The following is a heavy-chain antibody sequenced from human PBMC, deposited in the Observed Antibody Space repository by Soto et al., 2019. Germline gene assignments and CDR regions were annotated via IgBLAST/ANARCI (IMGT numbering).Heavy chain of an antibody. Sequence: PGASLKISCKGSGYTFTNYWIGWVRQMPGKGLEWMWTIYPGDSDTRYSPSFEGRVTMSADQSISTAFLQWGSLQASDTAIYYCARGDTYNTYWNFDHWGRGTLVTVSS. CDR3: ARGDTYNTYWNFDH. J-gene: IGHJ2*01. D-gene: IGHD1-1*01. CDR2: IYPGDSDT. V-gene: IGHV5-51*01. CDR1: GYTFTNYW.